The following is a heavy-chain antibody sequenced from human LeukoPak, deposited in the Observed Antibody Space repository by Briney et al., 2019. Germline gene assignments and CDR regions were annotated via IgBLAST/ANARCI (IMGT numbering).Heavy chain of an antibody. V-gene: IGHV4-59*01. CDR2: IYYSGST. CDR3: ARENLSGGSGRRDAFDI. J-gene: IGHJ3*02. CDR1: GGSISSYY. D-gene: IGHD3-10*01. Sequence: PSVTLSLTCTVSGGSISSYYWSWIRQSPRKGLEWLGYIYYSGSTNYNPSLKIRIPISVDTSKNQFSLKLSSVTAADTAVYYCARENLSGGSGRRDAFDIWGQGTMVTVSS.